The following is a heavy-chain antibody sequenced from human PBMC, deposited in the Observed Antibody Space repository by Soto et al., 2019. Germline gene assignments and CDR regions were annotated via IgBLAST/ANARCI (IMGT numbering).Heavy chain of an antibody. V-gene: IGHV5-51*01. CDR3: ARGQDTAMVYPPWFDP. CDR1: GYSFTSYW. D-gene: IGHD5-18*01. J-gene: IGHJ5*02. Sequence: GESLKISCKGSGYSFTSYWIGWVRQMPGKGLEWMGIIYPGDSDTRYSPSFQGKVTISADKSISTAYLQWTSLKASDTAMYYCARGQDTAMVYPPWFDPWGQGTLVTVSS. CDR2: IYPGDSDT.